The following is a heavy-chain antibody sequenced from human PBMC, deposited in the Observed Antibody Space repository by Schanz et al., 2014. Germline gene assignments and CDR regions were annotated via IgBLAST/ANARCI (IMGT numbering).Heavy chain of an antibody. CDR1: GFTFSSYW. CDR3: AKSQGSSFDS. CDR2: IKSDGSST. V-gene: IGHV3-74*02. Sequence: EVQLAESGGGLVQPGGSLRLSCAASGFTFSSYWMHWVRQVPGKGLVWVSRIKSDGSSTSYADSVKGRFTISSDNSKSTLYLQMSSLRAEDTAVYYCAKSQGSSFDSWGQGTLGTVSS. D-gene: IGHD6-13*01. J-gene: IGHJ4*02.